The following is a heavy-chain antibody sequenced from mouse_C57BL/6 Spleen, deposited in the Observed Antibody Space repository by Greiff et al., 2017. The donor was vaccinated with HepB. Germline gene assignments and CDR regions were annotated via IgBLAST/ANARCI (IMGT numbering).Heavy chain of an antibody. Sequence: VQLVESGPGLVAPSQSLSITCTVSGFSLTSYGVHWVRQPPGKGLEWLVVIWSDGSTTYNSALKSRLSISTDNSKSQVFLKMNSLQTDDTAMYYCARHDDYDGIYAMDYWGQGTSVTVSS. CDR2: IWSDGST. CDR3: ARHDDYDGIYAMDY. D-gene: IGHD2-4*01. CDR1: GFSLTSYG. V-gene: IGHV2-6-1*01. J-gene: IGHJ4*01.